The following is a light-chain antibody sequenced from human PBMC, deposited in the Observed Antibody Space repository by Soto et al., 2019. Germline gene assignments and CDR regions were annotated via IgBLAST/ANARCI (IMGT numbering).Light chain of an antibody. J-gene: IGKJ4*01. V-gene: IGKV3-11*01. CDR2: DAS. Sequence: EIVLTQSPATLSLSPGERATLSCRASQSVSSYLAWYQQKPGQAPRLLIYDASNRATGIPARFSGSGSGTDFTLTIRSLEPEDFAVYYCQQRSNWPRAFGGGTKVDIK. CDR1: QSVSSY. CDR3: QQRSNWPRA.